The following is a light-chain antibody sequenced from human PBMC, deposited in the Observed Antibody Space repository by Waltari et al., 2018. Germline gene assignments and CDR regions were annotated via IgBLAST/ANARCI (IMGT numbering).Light chain of an antibody. J-gene: IGKJ2*01. V-gene: IGKV4-1*01. CDR2: WAS. CDR1: QRMLSSSNKKNY. CDR3: QHYFRPPYT. Sequence: GMTQSPASLAVSLGERSTTNCNSRQRMLSSSNKKNYLSCFQQKPGQAPRLLIYWASTRESGVPDRFSGSGSGTTFTLTISRLQAEDVAVYYCQHYFRPPYTFGQGSKVEIK.